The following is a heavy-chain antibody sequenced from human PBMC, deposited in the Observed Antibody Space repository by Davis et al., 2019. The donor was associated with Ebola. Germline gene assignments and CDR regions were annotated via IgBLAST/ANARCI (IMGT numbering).Heavy chain of an antibody. D-gene: IGHD3-10*01. V-gene: IGHV3-23*01. J-gene: IGHJ6*02. Sequence: GGSLRLSCAASGFTFSSYAMSWVRQAPGKGLEWVSAISGSGGSTYYADSVKGRFTISRDNSKNTLYLQMNSLRAEDTAVYYCAKLVQGVITGDYYYYYGMDVWGQGTTVTVSS. CDR1: GFTFSSYA. CDR3: AKLVQGVITGDYYYYYGMDV. CDR2: ISGSGGST.